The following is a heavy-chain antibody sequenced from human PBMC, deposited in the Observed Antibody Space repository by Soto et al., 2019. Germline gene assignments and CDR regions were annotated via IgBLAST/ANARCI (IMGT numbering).Heavy chain of an antibody. D-gene: IGHD1-20*01. CDR3: ARLPYNWTNGGGPLAY. V-gene: IGHV4-59*08. Sequence: SETLALTRVLSADSISYYYWRWISKPPGKSLEGIGDVSFSGSTNYNPSLKSRVIISVDTSKSQLSLKLTSGTAADTAVYHCARLPYNWTNGGGPLAYWVQGTLVTVSS. CDR2: VSFSGST. J-gene: IGHJ4*02. CDR1: ADSISYYY.